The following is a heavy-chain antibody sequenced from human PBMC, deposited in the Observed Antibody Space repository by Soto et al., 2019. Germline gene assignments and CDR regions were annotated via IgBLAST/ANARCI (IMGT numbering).Heavy chain of an antibody. CDR2: ISPIGST. J-gene: IGHJ2*01. CDR3: ARVEPGIGGSGSWYLAL. V-gene: IGHV4-4*02. Sequence: QVHLQESGPGLVKPSGTLSLTCAVSGDSVTSGNWWTWVRQPPGKGLEWIGEISPIGSTNYNPSLRSGVSLSFVRSKNQVSLDLMSGTAADTPIYYCARVEPGIGGSGSWYLALWGRGTLVTVSS. CDR1: GDSVTSGNW. D-gene: IGHD3-22*01.